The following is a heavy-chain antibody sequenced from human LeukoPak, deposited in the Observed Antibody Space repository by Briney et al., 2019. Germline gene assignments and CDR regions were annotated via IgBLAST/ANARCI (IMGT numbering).Heavy chain of an antibody. CDR1: GFTFSTYT. D-gene: IGHD5-18*01. CDR3: ARDAGYVRFDF. V-gene: IGHV3-64*01. CDR2: ISGNGGSR. Sequence: GGSLTLSCAASGFTFSTYTMHWVRQAPGKGLEYVSSISGNGGSREYANSVKGRFTISRDNSRNTLYLQMGSLRAEDMAVSYCARDAGYVRFDFWGQGPLATVSS. J-gene: IGHJ4*02.